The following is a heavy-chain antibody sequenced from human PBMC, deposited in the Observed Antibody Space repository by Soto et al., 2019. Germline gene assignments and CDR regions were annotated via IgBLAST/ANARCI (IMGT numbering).Heavy chain of an antibody. J-gene: IGHJ4*02. CDR1: GGSISSYY. Sequence: SETLSLTCTVSGGSISSYYWSWIRQPPGKGLEWIGYIYYSGSTNYNPSLKSRVTISVDTSKNQFSLKLSSVTAADTAVYYCAREKTTGKFDYWGQGSLVTVSS. V-gene: IGHV4-59*01. D-gene: IGHD4-17*01. CDR2: IYYSGST. CDR3: AREKTTGKFDY.